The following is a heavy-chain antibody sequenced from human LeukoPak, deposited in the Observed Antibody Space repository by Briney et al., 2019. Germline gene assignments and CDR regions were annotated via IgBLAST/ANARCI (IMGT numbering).Heavy chain of an antibody. J-gene: IGHJ4*02. Sequence: PGGSLRLSCAASGFTFSSYGMHWVRQAPDKGLEWVAVISYDGSNKYYADSVKGRFTISRDNSKNTLYLQMNSLRAEDTAVYYCAKSARVGYFDYWGQGTLVTVSS. CDR2: ISYDGSNK. V-gene: IGHV3-30*18. CDR3: AKSARVGYFDY. CDR1: GFTFSSYG. D-gene: IGHD1-26*01.